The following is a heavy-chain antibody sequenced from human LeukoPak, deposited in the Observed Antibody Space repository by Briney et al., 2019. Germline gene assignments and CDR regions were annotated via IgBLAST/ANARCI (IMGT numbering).Heavy chain of an antibody. V-gene: IGHV3-9*01. D-gene: IGHD3-10*01. CDR2: ISWNSGSI. Sequence: GRSLRLSCAASGFTFDYYAMHWVRQAPGKGLEWVSGISWNSGSIGYADSVKGRFTISRDNAKNSLYLQMNSRRAEETACYYCARTGHYYFDYWGQGTLVTVSS. CDR3: ARTGHYYFDY. CDR1: GFTFDYYA. J-gene: IGHJ4*02.